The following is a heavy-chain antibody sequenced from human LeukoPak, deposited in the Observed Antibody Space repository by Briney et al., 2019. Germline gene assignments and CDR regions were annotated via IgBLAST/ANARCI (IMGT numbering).Heavy chain of an antibody. CDR1: GFTFSSYS. CDR2: ISSSSSTI. J-gene: IGHJ6*03. V-gene: IGHV3-48*01. D-gene: IGHD1-26*01. Sequence: HPGGSLRLSCAASGFTFSSYSMNWVRQAPGKGLEWVSYISSSSSTIYYADSVKGRFTISRDNAKNSLYLQMNSLRAEDTAVYYCARDFSGSYNYYYYMDVWGKGTTVTVSS. CDR3: ARDFSGSYNYYYYMDV.